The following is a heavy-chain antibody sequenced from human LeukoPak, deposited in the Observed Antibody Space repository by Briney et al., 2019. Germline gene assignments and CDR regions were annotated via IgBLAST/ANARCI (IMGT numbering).Heavy chain of an antibody. Sequence: SETLSLTCTFSGGSIISYYWTGIRQPPGKGLEGIGYIYYSGSTNYNPSLKSRVTISVDTSKNQFSLKLSSVTAADTAVYYCARASSSWYLETFDYWGQGTLVTVSS. V-gene: IGHV4-59*12. D-gene: IGHD6-13*01. CDR1: GGSIISYY. J-gene: IGHJ4*02. CDR3: ARASSSWYLETFDY. CDR2: IYYSGST.